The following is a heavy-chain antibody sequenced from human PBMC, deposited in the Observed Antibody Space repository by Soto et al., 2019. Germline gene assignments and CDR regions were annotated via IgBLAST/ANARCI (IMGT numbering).Heavy chain of an antibody. CDR2: IHYSGST. CDR3: ARVSAARPVYFDY. V-gene: IGHV4-30-4*01. J-gene: IGHJ4*02. Sequence: LSLTCTVSGGSISSGDYYWSWIRQPPGKGLEWIGYIHYSGSTYYNPSLKSRVTISVDTSKNQFSLKLSSVTAADTAVYYCARVSAARPVYFDYWGQGTLVTVSS. D-gene: IGHD6-6*01. CDR1: GGSISSGDYY.